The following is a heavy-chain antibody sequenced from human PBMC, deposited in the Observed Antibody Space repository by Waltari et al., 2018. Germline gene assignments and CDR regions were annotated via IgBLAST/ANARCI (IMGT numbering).Heavy chain of an antibody. D-gene: IGHD6-19*01. J-gene: IGHJ4*02. CDR2: MSNTSGTI. CDR3: ARTLPDYTSGWYGALFDY. CDR1: GFTFSRHH. Sequence: EVQLVESGGGLVQPGGSLRLSCAASGFTFSRHHMNWVRQAPGKGLEWVSYMSNTSGTIYYGDSVKGRFTISRDNAKNSLYLQMNSLRDEDTAVYYCARTLPDYTSGWYGALFDYLGQGTLVTVSS. V-gene: IGHV3-48*02.